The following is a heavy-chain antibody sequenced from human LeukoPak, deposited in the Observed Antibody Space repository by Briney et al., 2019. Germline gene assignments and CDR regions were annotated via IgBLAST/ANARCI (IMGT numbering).Heavy chain of an antibody. CDR2: IYYSGST. V-gene: IGHV4-61*01. D-gene: IGHD5-12*01. Sequence: SETLSPTCTVSGGSVSSGSYYWSWIRQPPGKGLEWIGYIYYSGSTNYNPSLKSRVTISVDTSKNQFSLKLISVTAADTAVYYCARVYSGYGGGIVDYWGQGTLVTVSS. CDR1: GGSVSSGSYY. J-gene: IGHJ4*02. CDR3: ARVYSGYGGGIVDY.